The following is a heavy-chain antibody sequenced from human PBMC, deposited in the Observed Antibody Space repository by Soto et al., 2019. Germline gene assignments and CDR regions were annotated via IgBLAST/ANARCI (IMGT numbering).Heavy chain of an antibody. D-gene: IGHD2-8*01. V-gene: IGHV4-34*01. CDR3: ARARIKCTNGVCYPPWFDP. CDR1: GGSFSGYY. J-gene: IGHJ5*02. Sequence: SETLSLTCAVYGGSFSGYYWSWIRQPPGKGLEWIGEINHSGSTNYNPSLKSRVTISVDTSKNQFSLKLSSVTAADTAVYYCARARIKCTNGVCYPPWFDPWGQGTRVTVSS. CDR2: INHSGST.